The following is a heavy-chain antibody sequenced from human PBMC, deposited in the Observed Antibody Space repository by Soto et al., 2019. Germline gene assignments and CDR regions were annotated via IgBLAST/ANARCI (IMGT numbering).Heavy chain of an antibody. V-gene: IGHV1-18*04. CDR3: AMERVAGIWGAWFDI. CDR2: INPYNANT. D-gene: IGHD3-16*01. J-gene: IGHJ3*02. Sequence: QVQLVQSGTEVKKPGASVKVSCKTSGYTFTNHGINWVRQAPGQGLEWMGWINPYNANTNYAQKLQGRVTMPTDTPTQTAYMDLRSVTSADTAVYEWAMERVAGIWGAWFDIWGQGKVVTVSS. CDR1: GYTFTNHG.